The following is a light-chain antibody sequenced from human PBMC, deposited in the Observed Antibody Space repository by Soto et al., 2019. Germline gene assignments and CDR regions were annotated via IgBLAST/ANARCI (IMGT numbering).Light chain of an antibody. Sequence: ILLTQSPDTLSLSPGERATLSCRATQSVSSNYLAWYQQKDGQAPRLLIYGASSRATGIPDRISGSGSGTDFTLTINRLEPEDSAVYYCQQYGSSAAFGGGTKVEI. V-gene: IGKV3-20*01. CDR3: QQYGSSAA. CDR2: GAS. J-gene: IGKJ4*01. CDR1: QSVSSNY.